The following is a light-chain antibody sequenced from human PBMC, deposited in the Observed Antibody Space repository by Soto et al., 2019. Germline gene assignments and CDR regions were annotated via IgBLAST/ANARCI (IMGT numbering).Light chain of an antibody. J-gene: IGKJ1*01. Sequence: DIQMTQSPFILAASVGERVTITCGASHSISSWLAWYRQKPGKAPELLIYGASSLESGVPSRFSGRGSGTEFTLTISSLQPDDFATYYCQQYNSYWTFGQGTKVDSK. CDR1: HSISSW. CDR2: GAS. V-gene: IGKV1-5*01. CDR3: QQYNSYWT.